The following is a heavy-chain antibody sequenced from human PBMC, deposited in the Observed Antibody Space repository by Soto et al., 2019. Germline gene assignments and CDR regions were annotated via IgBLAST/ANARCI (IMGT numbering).Heavy chain of an antibody. Sequence: LGWSLRLSCAASGFTVSSNYMSWVRQAPGKGLEWVSVIYSGGSTYYADSVKGRSTISRDNSKNTLYLQMNSLRDEDTAVYYCARDTSSGWFDYWGQGTLVTVSS. V-gene: IGHV3-66*01. CDR3: ARDTSSGWFDY. J-gene: IGHJ4*02. CDR2: IYSGGST. CDR1: GFTVSSNY. D-gene: IGHD6-19*01.